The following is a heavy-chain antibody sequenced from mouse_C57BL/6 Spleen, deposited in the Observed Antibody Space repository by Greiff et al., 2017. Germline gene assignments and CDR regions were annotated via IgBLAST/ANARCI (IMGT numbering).Heavy chain of an antibody. CDR2: IDPEDGET. Sequence: EVQLQQSGAELVKPGASVKLSCTASGFNIKDYYMHWVKQRTEQGLEWIGRIDPEDGETKYATKFQGKATITADTSSNTAYLQLSSLTSEDTAVYYCARLSTVKVSDYWGQGTTLTVSS. J-gene: IGHJ2*01. CDR1: GFNIKDYY. D-gene: IGHD1-1*01. V-gene: IGHV14-2*01. CDR3: ARLSTVKVSDY.